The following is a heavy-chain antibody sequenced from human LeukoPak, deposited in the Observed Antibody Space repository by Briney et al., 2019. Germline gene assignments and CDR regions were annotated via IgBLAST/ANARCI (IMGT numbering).Heavy chain of an antibody. CDR2: TNHSGST. V-gene: IGHV4-34*01. CDR3: ARVPNPYSSSWADDY. CDR1: GGSFSGYY. Sequence: SETLSLTCAVYGGSFSGYYWSWIRQPPGKGLEWIGETNHSGSTNYNPSLKSRVTISVDTSKNQFSLKLSSVTAADTAVYYCARVPNPYSSSWADDYWGQGTLVTVSS. J-gene: IGHJ4*02. D-gene: IGHD6-13*01.